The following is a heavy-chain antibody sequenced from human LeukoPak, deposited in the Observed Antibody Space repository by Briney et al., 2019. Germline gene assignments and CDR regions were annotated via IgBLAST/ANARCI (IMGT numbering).Heavy chain of an antibody. CDR1: GGSISSYY. Sequence: SETLSLTCTVSGGSISSYYWSWIRQPPGKGLEWIGYIYYSGSTNYNPSLKSRVTISVDTSKNQFSLKLSSVTAADTAVYCCASGGSIGGYDLADDAFDIWGQGTMVTVSS. CDR3: ASGGSIGGYDLADDAFDI. D-gene: IGHD5-12*01. J-gene: IGHJ3*02. V-gene: IGHV4-59*08. CDR2: IYYSGST.